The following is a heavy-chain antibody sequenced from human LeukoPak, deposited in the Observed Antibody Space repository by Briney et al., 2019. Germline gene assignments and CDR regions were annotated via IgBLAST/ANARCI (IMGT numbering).Heavy chain of an antibody. D-gene: IGHD4-17*01. V-gene: IGHV4-59*01. CDR3: AREEDYGGWFDP. Sequence: SETLSLTCTVSGGSISSYYWSWIRQPPGKGLEWIGYIYYSGSTNYNPSLKSRVTISVDTSKNQFSLKLSSVTAADTAVYYCAREEDYGGWFDPWGQGTLVTVSS. J-gene: IGHJ5*02. CDR2: IYYSGST. CDR1: GGSISSYY.